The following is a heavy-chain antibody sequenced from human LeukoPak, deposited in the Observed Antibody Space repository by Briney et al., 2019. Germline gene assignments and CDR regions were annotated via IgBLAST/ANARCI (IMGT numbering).Heavy chain of an antibody. CDR2: IKSEGEGATT. V-gene: IGHV3-15*01. CDR3: IAHFPYFYGFDV. D-gene: IGHD3-3*02. CDR1: GFTIGTAW. Sequence: GGSLRLSCVSSGFTIGTAWMSWVRQAPGKGLEWLGHIKSEGEGATTDYAAPAKGRFAISRDDSKNMIYLQMSSLKIDDTAIYYCIAHFPYFYGFDVWGKGTTVTASS. J-gene: IGHJ6*04.